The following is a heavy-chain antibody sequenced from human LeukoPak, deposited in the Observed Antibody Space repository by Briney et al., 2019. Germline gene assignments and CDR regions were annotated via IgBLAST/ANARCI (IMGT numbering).Heavy chain of an antibody. CDR1: GDCISSTIYY. CDR3: ARHYYASGRRDY. D-gene: IGHD3-10*01. CDR2: IYYSGST. J-gene: IGHJ4*02. Sequence: SETLSLTCTVYGDCISSTIYYWGWIRQPPGKGLEWIGSIYYSGSTYYNPSLKSRVTISVDTSKNQFSLKLTSVAAADTALYYCARHYYASGRRDYWGQGTLVTVSS. V-gene: IGHV4-39*01.